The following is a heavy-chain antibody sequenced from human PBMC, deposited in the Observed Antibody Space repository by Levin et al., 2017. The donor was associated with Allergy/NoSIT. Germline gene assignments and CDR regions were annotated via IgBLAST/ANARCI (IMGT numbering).Heavy chain of an antibody. CDR2: INHSGST. CDR1: GGSFSGYY. CDR3: ARYRVAAAVQRRLRKEKYYFDY. Sequence: SETLSLTCAVYGGSFSGYYWSWIRQPPGKGLEWIGEINHSGSTNYNPSLKSRVTISVDTSKNQFSLKLSSVTAADTAVYYCARYRVAAAVQRRLRKEKYYFDYWGQGTLVTVSS. J-gene: IGHJ4*02. V-gene: IGHV4-34*01. D-gene: IGHD6-13*01.